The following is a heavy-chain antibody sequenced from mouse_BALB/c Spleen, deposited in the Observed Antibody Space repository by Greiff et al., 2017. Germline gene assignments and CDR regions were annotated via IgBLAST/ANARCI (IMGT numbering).Heavy chain of an antibody. CDR3: ARLSY. CDR1: GYSITSDYA. J-gene: IGHJ3*01. Sequence: EVQLQESGPGLVKPSQSLSLTCTVTGYSITSDYAWNWIRQFPGNKLEWMGYISYSGSTSYNPSLKSRISITRDTSKNQFFLQLNSGTTEDTATYYCARLSYWGQGTLVTVSA. V-gene: IGHV3-2*02. CDR2: ISYSGST.